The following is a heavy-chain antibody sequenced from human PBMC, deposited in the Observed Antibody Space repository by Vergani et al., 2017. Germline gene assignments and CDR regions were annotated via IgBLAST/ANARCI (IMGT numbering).Heavy chain of an antibody. CDR3: ARDGGSSSWYSSPIDY. D-gene: IGHD6-13*01. Sequence: QVQLVESGGGVVQPGRSLRLSCAASGFTFSSYGISWVRQAPGQGLEWMGWISAYNGNTNYAQKLQGRVTMTTDTSTSTGYMELRSLGSDDTAVYYCARDGGSSSWYSSPIDYWGQGTLVTVSS. J-gene: IGHJ4*02. CDR1: GFTFSSYG. CDR2: ISAYNGNT. V-gene: IGHV1-18*01.